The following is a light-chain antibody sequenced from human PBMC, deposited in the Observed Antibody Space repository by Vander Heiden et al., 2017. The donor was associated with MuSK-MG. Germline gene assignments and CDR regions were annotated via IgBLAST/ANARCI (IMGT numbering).Light chain of an antibody. CDR1: SSDVGGSNY. Sequence: QSALTQPASVSGSPGQSNTVSCTGTSSDVGGSNYVSWYQQHPGKAPKLMIYDVSYRPSGVSNRFSGSKSGNTASLIISGLQAEDEADYYCSSYTSTITLVFGGGTKLTVL. J-gene: IGLJ3*02. CDR3: SSYTSTITLV. CDR2: DVS. V-gene: IGLV2-14*01.